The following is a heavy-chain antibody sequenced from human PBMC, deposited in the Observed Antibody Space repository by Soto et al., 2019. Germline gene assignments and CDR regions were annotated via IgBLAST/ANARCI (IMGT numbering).Heavy chain of an antibody. Sequence: GTTLLHPTETLTLTCTVSGFSLINARMGVSWIRQPPGKALEWLAHIFSNDEKSYGTSLKSRLTISKDTSKSQVVLTMTNMDPVDTATYYCARASYDFWSGYHYYYYGMDVWGQGTTVTVPS. CDR2: IFSNDEK. V-gene: IGHV2-26*01. J-gene: IGHJ6*02. CDR3: ARASYDFWSGYHYYYYGMDV. D-gene: IGHD3-3*01. CDR1: GFSLINARMG.